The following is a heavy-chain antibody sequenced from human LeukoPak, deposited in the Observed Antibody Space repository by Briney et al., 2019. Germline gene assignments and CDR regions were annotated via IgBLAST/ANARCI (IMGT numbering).Heavy chain of an antibody. V-gene: IGHV4-39*07. CDR2: IYYSGST. CDR1: GGSISSSSYY. CDR3: ARVEEGYGWGRRGNFYYYYLDV. J-gene: IGHJ6*03. D-gene: IGHD3-10*01. Sequence: SETLSLTCTVSGGSISSSSYYWGWIRQPPGTGLEWLGSIYYSGSTYYNPSLKSRVTISVDTSKNQFSLKLSSLTAAAPAVYYCARVEEGYGWGRRGNFYYYYLDVWGKGTKVTVSS.